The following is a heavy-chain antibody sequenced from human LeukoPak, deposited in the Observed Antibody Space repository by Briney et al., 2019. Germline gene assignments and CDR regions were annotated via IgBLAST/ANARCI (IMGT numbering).Heavy chain of an antibody. CDR1: GFTFSNYA. D-gene: IGHD1-26*01. V-gene: IGHV3-23*01. J-gene: IGHJ4*02. CDR3: AKWHTTGYYFDY. Sequence: GGSLRLSCEASGFTFSNYALSWVRQAPGKGLEWVSVISGTGGHTYYADSVKGRLTISRDNSKNTLYLQMNSLRAEDTAVYYCAKWHTTGYYFDYWGQGTLVTVSS. CDR2: ISGTGGHT.